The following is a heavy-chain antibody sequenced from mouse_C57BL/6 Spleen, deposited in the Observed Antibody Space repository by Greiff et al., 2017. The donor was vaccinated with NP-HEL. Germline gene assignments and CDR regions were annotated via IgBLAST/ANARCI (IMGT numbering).Heavy chain of an antibody. J-gene: IGHJ4*01. CDR2: INPYNGGT. D-gene: IGHD2-10*01. CDR1: GYTFTDYY. V-gene: IGHV1-19*01. CDR3: ARSFYGNYRFYYAMDY. Sequence: EVQLQQSGPVLVKPGASVKMSCKASGYTFTDYYMNWVKQSHGKSLEWIGVINPYNGGTSYNQKFKGKATLTVDKSSSPAYMELNSLTSEDSAVYYCARSFYGNYRFYYAMDYWGQGTSVTVSS.